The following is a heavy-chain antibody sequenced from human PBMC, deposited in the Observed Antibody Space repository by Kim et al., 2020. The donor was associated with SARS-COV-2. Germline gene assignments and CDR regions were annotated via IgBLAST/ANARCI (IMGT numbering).Heavy chain of an antibody. CDR3: SLLILSFAPDY. CDR1: GGSISSSSYY. V-gene: IGHV4-39*01. CDR2: IYFIGFT. Sequence: SETLSLTCTVSGGSISSSSYYWGWFRQPPGKGLEWIVRIYFIGFTSYNPSLQSRLTISLVTSKTPFSLMLTSFTASYPALSYSSLLILSFAPDYFCHGPL. J-gene: IGHJ4*01. D-gene: IGHD1-26*01.